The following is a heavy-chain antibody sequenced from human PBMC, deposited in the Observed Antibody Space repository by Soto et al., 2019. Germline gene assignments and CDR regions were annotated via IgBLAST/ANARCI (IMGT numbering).Heavy chain of an antibody. V-gene: IGHV3-23*01. D-gene: IGHD2-2*01. Sequence: EVQLLESGGGLVQPGGSLRLSCAASGFTFSSYAMSWVRQAPGKGLEWVSAISGSGGSTYYADSVKGRVTISRDNSKNTLYLQMNSLRGEDTAVYYCAMQLGYCSSTSCVDYYYYYMDVWGKGTTVTVSS. CDR2: ISGSGGST. J-gene: IGHJ6*03. CDR3: AMQLGYCSSTSCVDYYYYYMDV. CDR1: GFTFSSYA.